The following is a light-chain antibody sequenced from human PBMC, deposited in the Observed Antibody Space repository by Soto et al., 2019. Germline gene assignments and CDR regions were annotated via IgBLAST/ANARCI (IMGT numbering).Light chain of an antibody. J-gene: IGKJ2*01. Sequence: EIVLTQSPGTLSLSPGERATLSCRASQSFGSRNLAWYQQKPGQAPRLLIYGASSRATGIPDRFSGSGSGTDFTLTISRLGPEDFAVYYCQQYGSSPYTFGQGTKLEIK. CDR1: QSFGSRN. CDR2: GAS. V-gene: IGKV3-20*01. CDR3: QQYGSSPYT.